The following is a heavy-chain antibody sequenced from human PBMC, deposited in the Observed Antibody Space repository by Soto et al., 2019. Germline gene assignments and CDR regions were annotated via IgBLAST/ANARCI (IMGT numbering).Heavy chain of an antibody. J-gene: IGHJ6*03. V-gene: IGHV1-18*01. CDR2: ISAYNGNT. D-gene: IGHD3-10*01. Sequence: GASVKVSCKASGYTFTSYGISWVRQAPGQGLEWMGWISAYNGNTNYAQKLQGRVTMTTDTSTSTAYMELRSLRSDDTAVYYCARAVPAVRGVIGYYMDVWGKGTTVTVSS. CDR3: ARAVPAVRGVIGYYMDV. CDR1: GYTFTSYG.